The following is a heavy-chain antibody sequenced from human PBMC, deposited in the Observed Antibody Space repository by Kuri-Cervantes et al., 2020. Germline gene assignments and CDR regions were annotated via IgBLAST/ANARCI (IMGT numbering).Heavy chain of an antibody. J-gene: IGHJ4*02. D-gene: IGHD2/OR15-2a*01. V-gene: IGHV4-34*01. CDR2: INHSGST. Sequence: ESLKISCGVYGGSFSGYYWSWIRQPPGKGLEWIGEINHSGSTNYNPSLKSRVTISIDTSKHQFSLKLSSVTAADTAVYYCARDFYRGRDHWGQGTLVTVSS. CDR1: GGSFSGYY. CDR3: ARDFYRGRDH.